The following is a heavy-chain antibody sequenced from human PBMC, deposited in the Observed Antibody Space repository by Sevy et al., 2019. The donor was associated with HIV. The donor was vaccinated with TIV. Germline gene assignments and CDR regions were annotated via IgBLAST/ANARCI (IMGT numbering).Heavy chain of an antibody. CDR3: VRDAKSDSESSGYPFDD. CDR1: GYTFVTYG. Sequence: ASVKVSCKTSGYTFVTYGISWVRQVPGQGPQWMGWISGNDGSTREAQIFQDRVTMTTDRTTCTAYMEVRRLTSDDTAVYYCVRDAKSDSESSGYPFDDWGQGTLLTVSS. J-gene: IGHJ4*02. V-gene: IGHV1-18*01. D-gene: IGHD3-22*01. CDR2: ISGNDGST.